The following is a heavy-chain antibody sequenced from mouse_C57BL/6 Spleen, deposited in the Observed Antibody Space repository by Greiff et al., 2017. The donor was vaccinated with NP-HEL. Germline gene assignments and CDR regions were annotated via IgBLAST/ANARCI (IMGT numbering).Heavy chain of an antibody. CDR1: GYSFTGYY. V-gene: IGHV1-42*01. CDR2: INPSTGGT. J-gene: IGHJ3*01. Sequence: EVQRVESGPELVKPGASVKISCKASGYSFTGYYMNWVKQSPEKSLEWIGEINPSTGGTTYNQKFKAKATLTVDKSSSTAYMQLKSLTSEDSAVYYCASSFAYWGQGTLVTVSA. CDR3: ASSFAY.